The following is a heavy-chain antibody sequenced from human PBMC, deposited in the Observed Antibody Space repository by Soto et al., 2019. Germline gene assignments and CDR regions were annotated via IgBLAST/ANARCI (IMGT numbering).Heavy chain of an antibody. CDR1: GGCVSSGSHD. V-gene: IGHV4-61*01. CDR2: IYPSGGS. J-gene: IGHJ3*02. CDR3: ARERSDNSNSFDAFDI. D-gene: IGHD1-20*01. Sequence: EILPLTGILSGGCVSSGSHDWSWLRQPPGKGLEWIAYIYPSGGSNSKPSLKSRLAISVDMSTNQLSLRPASLTAADTAVYYCARERSDNSNSFDAFDIWGQGTMVTV.